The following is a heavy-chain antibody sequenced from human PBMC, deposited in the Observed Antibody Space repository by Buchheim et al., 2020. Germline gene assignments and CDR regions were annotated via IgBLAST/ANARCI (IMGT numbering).Heavy chain of an antibody. D-gene: IGHD5-12*01. CDR3: AREYSGYNLGY. J-gene: IGHJ4*02. CDR1: GGSISGSTYY. V-gene: IGHV4-39*02. CDR2: IYYSGSA. Sequence: QLQLQESGPGLVKPSETLSLTCTVSGGSISGSTYYWGWIRQPPGKGLEWIGSIYYSGSAFYNPSLKSRVTISVDTSNNQFSLQLRSVTAADTAVYYCAREYSGYNLGYWGRGTL.